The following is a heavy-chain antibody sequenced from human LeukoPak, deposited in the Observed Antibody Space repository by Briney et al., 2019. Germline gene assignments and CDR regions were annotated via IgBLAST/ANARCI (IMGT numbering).Heavy chain of an antibody. Sequence: GGSLRLSCAASGFAFSSYSMNWVRQAPGKGLEWLSYISSSSSIIYHADSVKGRFTISRDNAKNSLYLQMNSLRAEDTAVYYCARVYSGYDRVDYWGQGTLVTVSS. J-gene: IGHJ4*02. D-gene: IGHD5-12*01. CDR3: ARVYSGYDRVDY. CDR1: GFAFSSYS. V-gene: IGHV3-48*01. CDR2: ISSSSSII.